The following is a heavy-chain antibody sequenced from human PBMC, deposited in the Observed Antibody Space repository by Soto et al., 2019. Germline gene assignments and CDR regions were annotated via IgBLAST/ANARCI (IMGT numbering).Heavy chain of an antibody. CDR3: TRAEVPAARYYYYGMDV. CDR1: GFAFSSFW. Sequence: PGGSLRLSCAASGFAFSSFWMSWVRQAPGKGLEWVANIKTDGSETHYVDSVKGRFTISRDNPKTSLFLQMNSLRVEDTAVYFCTRAEVPAARYYYYGMDVWGQGTTVTVSS. V-gene: IGHV3-7*03. J-gene: IGHJ6*02. D-gene: IGHD2-2*01. CDR2: IKTDGSET.